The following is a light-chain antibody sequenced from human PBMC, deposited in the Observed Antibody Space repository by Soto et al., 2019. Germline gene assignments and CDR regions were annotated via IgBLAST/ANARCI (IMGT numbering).Light chain of an antibody. V-gene: IGKV1-9*01. CDR1: QGISSY. CDR2: GAS. J-gene: IGKJ5*01. Sequence: ITCRASQGISSYLAWYQQKPGKAPKLLIYGASTLEGGVPFRFSGSGSGTDFTLTISSLQPEDFATYYCQQLNTYPITFGQGTRLEIK. CDR3: QQLNTYPIT.